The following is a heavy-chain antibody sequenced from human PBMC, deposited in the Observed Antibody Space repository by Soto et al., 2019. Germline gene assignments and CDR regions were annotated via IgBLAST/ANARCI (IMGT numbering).Heavy chain of an antibody. CDR3: ATGRSDSGWYGEHF. CDR2: LSYLGTT. D-gene: IGHD6-19*01. J-gene: IGHJ4*02. CDR1: NDSIRSGTYY. V-gene: IGHV4-39*01. Sequence: SETLSLTCTVSNDSIRSGTYYWAWIRQPPGRGLEWIGSLSYLGTTDYNPSLKSRVTISKDASKNQFSLKLTSMAAADTAVYYCATGRSDSGWYGEHFWGQGTLVTVSS.